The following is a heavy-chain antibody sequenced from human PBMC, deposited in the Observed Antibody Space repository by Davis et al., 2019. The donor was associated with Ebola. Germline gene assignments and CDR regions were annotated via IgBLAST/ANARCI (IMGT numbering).Heavy chain of an antibody. Sequence: SETLSLTCTVSGGSISSYYWSWIRQPPGKGLEWIGYIYYSGSTNYNPSLKSRVTISVDTSKNQFSLKLSSVTAADTAVYYCARVDDGGVDYWGQGTLVTVSS. CDR3: ARVDDGGVDY. CDR1: GGSISSYY. J-gene: IGHJ4*02. CDR2: IYYSGST. V-gene: IGHV4-59*01. D-gene: IGHD2-15*01.